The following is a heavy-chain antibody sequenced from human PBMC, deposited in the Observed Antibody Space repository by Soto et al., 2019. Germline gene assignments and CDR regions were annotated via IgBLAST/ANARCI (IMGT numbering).Heavy chain of an antibody. CDR2: IYYSGST. V-gene: IGHV4-61*01. CDR3: AREHTVAYSYGMDV. Sequence: QVQLQESGPGLVKPSETLSLTCTVSGGSVSSGSYYWSWIRQPPGKGLEWIGYIYYSGSTNYNPSRKSRVTISVDTSKNQFSLKLSSVTAADTAVYYCAREHTVAYSYGMDVWGQGTTVTVSS. J-gene: IGHJ6*02. CDR1: GGSVSSGSYY.